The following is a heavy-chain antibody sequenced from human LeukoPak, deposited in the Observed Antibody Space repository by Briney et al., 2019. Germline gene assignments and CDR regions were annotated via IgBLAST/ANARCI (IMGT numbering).Heavy chain of an antibody. CDR3: VRDRAFGEHYYYYYMDV. CDR1: GFTFSSYA. Sequence: GGSLRLSCAASGFTFSSYAMSWVRQAPGRGLEWVSYISSSGSTIYYADSVKGRFTISRDNAKNSLYLQMNSLRAEDTAVYYCVRDRAFGEHYYYYYMDVWGKGTTVTVSS. J-gene: IGHJ6*03. CDR2: ISSSGSTI. D-gene: IGHD3-3*01. V-gene: IGHV3-48*03.